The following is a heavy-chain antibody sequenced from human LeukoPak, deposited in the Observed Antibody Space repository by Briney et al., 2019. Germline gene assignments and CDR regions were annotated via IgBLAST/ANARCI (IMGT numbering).Heavy chain of an antibody. Sequence: GGSLRLSCAASGFSFTNYGMHWVRQAPGKGLQWVADISYDGSNKYYAVSVTGRFSISRDNSKNTLYLQMNSLRAEDTAVYYCAKDWGFQFASGSYCEYWGRGTLVTVSS. CDR3: AKDWGFQFASGSYCEY. D-gene: IGHD3-10*01. J-gene: IGHJ4*02. CDR1: GFSFTNYG. V-gene: IGHV3-30*18. CDR2: ISYDGSNK.